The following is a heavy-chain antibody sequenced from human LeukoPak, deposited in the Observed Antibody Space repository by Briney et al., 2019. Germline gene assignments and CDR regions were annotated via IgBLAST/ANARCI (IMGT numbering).Heavy chain of an antibody. CDR3: AKDIFPYYYDSSGYNPSSTFDY. D-gene: IGHD3-22*01. CDR1: GFTFDDYA. Sequence: PGGSLRLSCAASGFTFDDYAMHWVRQAPGKGLEWVSGISWNSGSIGYADSVKGRFTISRDNAKSSLYLQMNSLRAEDTALYYCAKDIFPYYYDSSGYNPSSTFDYWGQGTLVTVSS. CDR2: ISWNSGSI. V-gene: IGHV3-9*01. J-gene: IGHJ4*02.